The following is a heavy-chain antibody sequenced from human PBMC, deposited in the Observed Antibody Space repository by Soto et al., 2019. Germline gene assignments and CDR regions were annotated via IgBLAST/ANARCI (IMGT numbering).Heavy chain of an antibody. CDR3: ARDYYGSGNYPYFDY. D-gene: IGHD3-10*01. CDR2: IWSDESNK. J-gene: IGHJ4*02. CDR1: GFTFSSYG. Sequence: QVQLVESGGGVVQPGRSLRLSCAASGFTFSSYGMHWVRQAPGKGLEWVAVIWSDESNKYYADSVKGRFTISRDNSRNTLYWQMNSLRAEDTAVYYCARDYYGSGNYPYFDYWGQGTLVTVSS. V-gene: IGHV3-33*01.